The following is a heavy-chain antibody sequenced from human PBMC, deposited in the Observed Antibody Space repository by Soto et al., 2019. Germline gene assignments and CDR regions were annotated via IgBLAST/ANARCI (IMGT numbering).Heavy chain of an antibody. Sequence: ASVKVSCKASGGTVSSYAISWVRQAPGQGLEWMGGIIPICGTANYAQKFQGRVSITADESTSTAYMELSSLRSEDKAVYYCASMLSGSSQREDAFDIWGQGTMVTVSS. CDR3: ASMLSGSSQREDAFDI. D-gene: IGHD1-26*01. V-gene: IGHV1-69*13. J-gene: IGHJ3*02. CDR2: IIPICGTA. CDR1: GGTVSSYA.